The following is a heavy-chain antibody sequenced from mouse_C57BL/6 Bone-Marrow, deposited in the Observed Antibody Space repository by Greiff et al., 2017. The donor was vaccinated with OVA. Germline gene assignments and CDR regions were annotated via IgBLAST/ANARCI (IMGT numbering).Heavy chain of an antibody. J-gene: IGHJ3*01. D-gene: IGHD2-2*01. CDR1: GYTFTSYW. CDR3: ARGDGGYHWFAY. Sequence: VQLQQPGAELVKPGASVKMSCKASGYTFTSYWITWVKQRPGQGLEWIGDIYPGSGSTNYNEKFKSKATLTVDTSSSTAYMQLSSLTSEDSAVYYCARGDGGYHWFAYWGQGTLVTVSA. CDR2: IYPGSGST. V-gene: IGHV1-55*01.